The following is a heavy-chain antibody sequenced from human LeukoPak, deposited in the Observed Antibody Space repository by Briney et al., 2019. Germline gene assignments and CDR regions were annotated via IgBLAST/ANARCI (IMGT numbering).Heavy chain of an antibody. CDR1: GGSISSGGYY. Sequence: SETLSLTCTVSGGSISSGGYYWSWIRQPPGKGLEWIGYIYSSGSTNYNPSRKSRVTISVDTSKNQFSLKLSSVTAADTAVYYCARGYCSGTSCYISYYFDYWGQGTLVTVSS. D-gene: IGHD2-2*02. CDR3: ARGYCSGTSCYISYYFDY. CDR2: IYSSGST. V-gene: IGHV4-61*08. J-gene: IGHJ4*02.